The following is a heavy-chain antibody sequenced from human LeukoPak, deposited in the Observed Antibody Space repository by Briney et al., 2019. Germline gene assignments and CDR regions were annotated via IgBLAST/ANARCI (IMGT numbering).Heavy chain of an antibody. J-gene: IGHJ6*03. D-gene: IGHD3-3*01. CDR1: GFTFSSYW. Sequence: PGGSLRLSCAASGFTFSSYWMSWVRQAPGKGLEWVANIKQDGSEKYYVDSVKGRFTISRDNAKNSLYLQMNSLRAEDTAVYYCAIDRGYDFWSGKYQYYMDVWGKGTTVTVSS. CDR3: AIDRGYDFWSGKYQYYMDV. V-gene: IGHV3-7*01. CDR2: IKQDGSEK.